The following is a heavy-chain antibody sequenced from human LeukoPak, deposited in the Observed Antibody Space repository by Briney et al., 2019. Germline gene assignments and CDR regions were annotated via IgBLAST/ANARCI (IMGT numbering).Heavy chain of an antibody. CDR2: ISYDGSNK. D-gene: IGHD2-15*01. CDR3: ARDSRGYCSGGSCYGLNWFDP. J-gene: IGHJ5*02. Sequence: GGSLRLSCAASGFTFSSYGMHWVRQAPGKGLEWVAVISYDGSNKYYADSVRGRFTNTTDNSKHTMYLQMNSLRAEDTAVYYCARDSRGYCSGGSCYGLNWFDPWGQGTLVTISS. V-gene: IGHV3-30*03. CDR1: GFTFSSYG.